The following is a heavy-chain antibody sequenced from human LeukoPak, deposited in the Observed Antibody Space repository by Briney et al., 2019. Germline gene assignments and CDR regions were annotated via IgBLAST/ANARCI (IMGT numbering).Heavy chain of an antibody. D-gene: IGHD2-15*01. Sequence: PGGSLRLSCAASGFTFSSYGMHWVRQAPGKGLEWVAVIWYDGSNKYYADSVKGRFTISRDNSKNTLYLQMNSLRAEDTAVYYCARGRVVVAATDDWFDPWGQGTLVTVSS. CDR2: IWYDGSNK. V-gene: IGHV3-33*01. CDR3: ARGRVVVAATDDWFDP. CDR1: GFTFSSYG. J-gene: IGHJ5*02.